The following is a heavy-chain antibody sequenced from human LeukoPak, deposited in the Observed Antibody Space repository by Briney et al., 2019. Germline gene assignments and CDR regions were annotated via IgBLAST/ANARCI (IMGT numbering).Heavy chain of an antibody. J-gene: IGHJ4*02. V-gene: IGHV3-64D*06. CDR1: GFTFSNYA. Sequence: GGSLRLSCAASGFTFSNYAMHWVRQAPGKGLEYVSAISSNGSSTYYADSVKGRFTISRDNSKNTLYLQMSSLRAEDTAVYYCVKVGYPGGSYDYWGQGTLVTVSS. CDR2: ISSNGSST. CDR3: VKVGYPGGSYDY. D-gene: IGHD3-10*01.